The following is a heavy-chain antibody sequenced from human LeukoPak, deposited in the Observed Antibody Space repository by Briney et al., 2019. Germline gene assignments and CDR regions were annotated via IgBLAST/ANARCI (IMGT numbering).Heavy chain of an antibody. J-gene: IGHJ4*02. D-gene: IGHD2-15*01. V-gene: IGHV3-7*01. Sequence: GSLRLSCAASGFTFSSYWMSWVRQAPGKGLEWVANIKQDGSEKYYVDSVKGRFTISRDNSKNTLYLQMNSLRAEDTAVYYCARDEYCSGGSCYFFDYWGQGTLVTVSS. CDR3: ARDEYCSGGSCYFFDY. CDR2: IKQDGSEK. CDR1: GFTFSSYW.